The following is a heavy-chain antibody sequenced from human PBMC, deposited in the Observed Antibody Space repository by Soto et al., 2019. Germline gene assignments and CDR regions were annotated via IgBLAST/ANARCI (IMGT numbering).Heavy chain of an antibody. Sequence: PSETLSLTCTVSGGSISSGGYYWSWIRQHPGKGLERIGYIYYSGSTYYNPSLKSRVTISVDTSKNQFSLKLSYVAAADTAVYSCARVSGSGYERGDFDYWGQGTLVASPQ. CDR3: ARVSGSGYERGDFDY. CDR1: GGSISSGGYY. CDR2: IYYSGST. D-gene: IGHD5-12*01. V-gene: IGHV4-31*03. J-gene: IGHJ4*02.